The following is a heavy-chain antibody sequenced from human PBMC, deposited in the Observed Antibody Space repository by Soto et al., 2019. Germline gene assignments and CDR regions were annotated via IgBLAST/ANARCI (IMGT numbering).Heavy chain of an antibody. J-gene: IGHJ3*02. Sequence: GGSLRLSCAASGFTFSSYGMHWVRQAPGKGLEWVAVIWYDGSNKYYADSVKGRFTISRDNSKNTLYLQMNSLRAEDTAVYYCARDRALCGGDCYSAFDIWGQGTMVTVSS. D-gene: IGHD2-21*02. CDR3: ARDRALCGGDCYSAFDI. CDR1: GFTFSSYG. CDR2: IWYDGSNK. V-gene: IGHV3-33*01.